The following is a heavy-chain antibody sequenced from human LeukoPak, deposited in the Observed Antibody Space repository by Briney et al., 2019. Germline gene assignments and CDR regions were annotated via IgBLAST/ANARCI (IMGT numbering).Heavy chain of an antibody. V-gene: IGHV3-30*04. Sequence: GGSLRLSCAASGFTFSSYAMHWVRQAPGKGLEWVAIISFDGNHKYFTDSVKGRFTISRDNAKNTLDLQMNSLRPEDTAVYYCARMSGYCSGGSCYGNNWFDPWGQGTLVTVSS. CDR2: ISFDGNHK. D-gene: IGHD2-15*01. CDR3: ARMSGYCSGGSCYGNNWFDP. CDR1: GFTFSSYA. J-gene: IGHJ5*02.